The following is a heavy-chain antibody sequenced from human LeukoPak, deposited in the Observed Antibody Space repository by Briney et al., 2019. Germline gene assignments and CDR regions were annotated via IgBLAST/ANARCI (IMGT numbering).Heavy chain of an antibody. CDR2: ISAYNGNT. J-gene: IGHJ4*02. CDR1: GYTFTSYG. Sequence: ASVKVSCKASGYTFTSYGISWVRQAPGQGLEWMGWISAYNGNTNYAQKLQGRVTMTTATYTSTAYMELRSLRSDDTAVYYCARDLHVAVADYWGQGTLVTVSS. CDR3: ARDLHVAVADY. V-gene: IGHV1-18*01. D-gene: IGHD6-19*01.